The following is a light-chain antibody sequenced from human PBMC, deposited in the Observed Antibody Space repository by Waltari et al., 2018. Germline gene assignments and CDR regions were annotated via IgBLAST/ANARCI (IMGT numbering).Light chain of an antibody. V-gene: IGLV2-14*01. J-gene: IGLJ1*01. Sequence: QSALTQPASVSGSPGQSITISCTGTNSDVGSYNFVSWFQQHPGEAPKLMIYEVTQRPSGVSNRFSGSKSGNTASLIISGLQGEDEADYYCSSYTTSRTYVFGTGTKVTVL. CDR2: EVT. CDR1: NSDVGSYNF. CDR3: SSYTTSRTYV.